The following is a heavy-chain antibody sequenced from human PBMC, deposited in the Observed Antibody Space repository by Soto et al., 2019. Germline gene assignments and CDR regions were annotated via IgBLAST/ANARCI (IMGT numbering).Heavy chain of an antibody. CDR3: ARGVRGVIETTPTLLNWFDP. Sequence: SQTLSLTCAISGDSVSSNSAAWNWIRQSPSRGLEWLGRTYYRSKWYNDYAVSVKSRITINPDTSKNQFSLQLNSVTPEDTAVYYCARGVRGVIETTPTLLNWFDPWGQGTLVTVSS. CDR1: GDSVSSNSAA. CDR2: TYYRSKWYN. D-gene: IGHD3-10*01. J-gene: IGHJ5*02. V-gene: IGHV6-1*01.